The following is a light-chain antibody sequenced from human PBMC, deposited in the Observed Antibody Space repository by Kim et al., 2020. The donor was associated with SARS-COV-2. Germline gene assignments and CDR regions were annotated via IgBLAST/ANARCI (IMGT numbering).Light chain of an antibody. V-gene: IGKV3-20*01. CDR1: QSVSSSY. Sequence: EIVLTQSPGTLSLPPGERASLSCRASQSVSSSYLAWYQQKPGQAPRLLIYGASSRPAGIPDRFSGSGSGTDFTLTISRLEPEDFAVYYCQQYGSSPRTFGQGTKLEI. J-gene: IGKJ2*01. CDR2: GAS. CDR3: QQYGSSPRT.